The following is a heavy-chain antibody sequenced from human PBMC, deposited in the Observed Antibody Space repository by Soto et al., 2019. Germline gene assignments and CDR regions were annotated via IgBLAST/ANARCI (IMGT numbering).Heavy chain of an antibody. D-gene: IGHD3-22*01. CDR2: ISYDGSNK. J-gene: IGHJ4*02. Sequence: GGSLRLSCAASGFTFSSDWMHWVRQAPGKGLEWVAVISYDGSNKYYADSIKGRFTISRDNSKNTLYLQMNSLRAEDTAVYYCAKDLGIYDSSGYSHDYWGQGT. CDR3: AKDLGIYDSSGYSHDY. CDR1: GFTFSSDW. V-gene: IGHV3-30*18.